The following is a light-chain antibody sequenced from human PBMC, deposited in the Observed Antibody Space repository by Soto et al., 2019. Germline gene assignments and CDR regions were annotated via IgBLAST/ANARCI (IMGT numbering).Light chain of an antibody. CDR3: SSSGASSTL. J-gene: IGLJ2*01. Sequence: QSALTQPASLSGSPGQSITISCTGTSTDIGSYNYVSWYQQHPGKAPKLMIFDVSYRPSGISDCFSGSKSGNTASLTISGIQPEDEADYYCSSSGASSTLFGGGTKVTVL. CDR1: STDIGSYNY. CDR2: DVS. V-gene: IGLV2-14*03.